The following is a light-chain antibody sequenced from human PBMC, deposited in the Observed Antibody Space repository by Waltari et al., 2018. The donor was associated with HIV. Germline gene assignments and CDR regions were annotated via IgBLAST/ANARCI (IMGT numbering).Light chain of an antibody. CDR1: QGISNY. CDR3: QKYSNAPFS. CDR2: AAS. V-gene: IGKV1-27*01. Sequence: DIQMTQSPSSLSASVGDRVTISCRASQGISNYLAWYQQKLGKPPKLLIYAASTLQLGVASRFNGSGTGTDFTLTISSMRPEDFATYYCQKYSNAPFSFGPGTTVDIK. J-gene: IGKJ3*01.